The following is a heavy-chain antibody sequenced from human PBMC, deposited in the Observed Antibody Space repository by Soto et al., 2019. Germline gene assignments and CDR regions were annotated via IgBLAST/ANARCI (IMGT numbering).Heavy chain of an antibody. CDR3: ARDWMARTGSSSGVKVDI. CDR2: IYYSGST. Sequence: SETLSLTCTVSGGSVSSGSYYWSWIRQPPGKGLEWIGYIYYSGSTNYNPSLKSRVTISVDTSKNQFSLKLSSVTAADTAVYYCARDWMARTGSSSGVKVDIWGQGTMVTVSS. D-gene: IGHD6-13*01. CDR1: GGSVSSGSYY. V-gene: IGHV4-61*01. J-gene: IGHJ3*02.